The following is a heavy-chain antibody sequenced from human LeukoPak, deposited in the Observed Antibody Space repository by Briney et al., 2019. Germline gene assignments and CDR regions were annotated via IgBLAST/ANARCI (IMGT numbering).Heavy chain of an antibody. V-gene: IGHV4-59*01. Sequence: SETLPLTCTVSGASMTSYYWSWVRQPPGKGLEWIGYIYYRGTTNYNPSLKSRVTMSVDTSKKQFSLRLTSVTAADTAVYYCARDVEQCSGGSCYNSVYAFGFWGQGTTVTVSS. D-gene: IGHD2-15*01. CDR1: GASMTSYY. CDR2: IYYRGTT. CDR3: ARDVEQCSGGSCYNSVYAFGF. J-gene: IGHJ3*01.